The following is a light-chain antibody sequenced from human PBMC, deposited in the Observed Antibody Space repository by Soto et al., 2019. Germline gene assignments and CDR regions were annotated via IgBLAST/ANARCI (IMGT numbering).Light chain of an antibody. Sequence: LTPCSSTMSVSPGERATLSCRASQSVSDRVVWYQQKPGQAPRLLIYGASSRATGIPDRFSGSGSGTDFTLTISRLEPEDFAIYYCQQYSSPQLTFGQGTGLEIK. V-gene: IGKV3-20*01. CDR2: GAS. J-gene: IGKJ4*02. CDR3: QQYSSPQLT. CDR1: QSVSDR.